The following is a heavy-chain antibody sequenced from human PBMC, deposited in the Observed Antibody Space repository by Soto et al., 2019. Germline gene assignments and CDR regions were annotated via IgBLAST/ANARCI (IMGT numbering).Heavy chain of an antibody. V-gene: IGHV3-7*01. CDR1: GFSFSAFW. J-gene: IGHJ6*02. CDR3: AKDPITSSGYDLRYYYYGMDV. Sequence: SLRLSCAASGFSFSAFWMSWLRQAPGKGLEWVANIKEHGTEQYYVDSVKGRFTISRDNAKNTLYLQMNSLRAEDTAVYYCAKDPITSSGYDLRYYYYGMDVWGQRTTVTVSS. CDR2: IKEHGTEQ. D-gene: IGHD5-12*01.